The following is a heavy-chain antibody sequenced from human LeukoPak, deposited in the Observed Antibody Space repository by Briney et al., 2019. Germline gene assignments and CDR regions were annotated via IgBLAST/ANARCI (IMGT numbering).Heavy chain of an antibody. D-gene: IGHD6-13*01. Sequence: GGSLRLSCAASRFTVSSNYMNWVRQAPGKGLEWVSVIYSGGSTYYADSVKGRFTISRDNSKNTLYLQMNSLRAEDTAVYYCARFQAAAGTLWGQGTLVPVSS. CDR1: RFTVSSNY. J-gene: IGHJ4*02. CDR2: IYSGGST. V-gene: IGHV3-53*01. CDR3: ARFQAAAGTL.